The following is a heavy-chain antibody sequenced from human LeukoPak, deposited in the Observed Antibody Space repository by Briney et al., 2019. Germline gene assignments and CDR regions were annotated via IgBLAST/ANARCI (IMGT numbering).Heavy chain of an antibody. CDR3: ARGRRGAARRGGYYFDY. D-gene: IGHD6-6*01. CDR2: INHSGST. CDR1: GGSFSGYY. Sequence: SETLSLTCAVYGGSFSGYYWSWIRQPPGKGLEWLGEINHSGSTNYNPSLKSRVTISVDTSKNQFSLKLSSVTAADTAVYYCARGRRGAARRGGYYFDYWGQGTLVTVSS. V-gene: IGHV4-34*01. J-gene: IGHJ4*02.